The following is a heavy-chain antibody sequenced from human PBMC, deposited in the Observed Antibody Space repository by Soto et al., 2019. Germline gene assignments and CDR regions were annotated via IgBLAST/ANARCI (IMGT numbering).Heavy chain of an antibody. D-gene: IGHD3-3*01. V-gene: IGHV3-23*01. CDR1: GFTFGNYA. Sequence: GGSLRLFCVGSGFTFGNYAMSWVRQAPGKGLEWVSSITGIDGRTYYADSVKGRFTISRDNPKNTLYLQMNSLRAEDTAVYYCAKRDFWTLYNTGLDSWGQGTLVTVSS. CDR2: ITGIDGRT. CDR3: AKRDFWTLYNTGLDS. J-gene: IGHJ4*02.